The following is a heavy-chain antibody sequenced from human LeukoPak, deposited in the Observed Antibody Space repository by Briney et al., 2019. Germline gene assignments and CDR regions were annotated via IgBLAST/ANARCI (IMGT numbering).Heavy chain of an antibody. J-gene: IGHJ5*02. V-gene: IGHV1-8*03. CDR3: ARGGVGELSWFDP. Sequence: GASVKVSCKASGYTFTGYDTNWVRQATGQGLEWMGWMNPNSGNTGYAQKFQGRVTITRNTSISTAYMELSSLRSEDTAVYYCARGGVGELSWFDPWGQGTLVTVSS. CDR2: MNPNSGNT. D-gene: IGHD3-10*01. CDR1: GYTFTGYD.